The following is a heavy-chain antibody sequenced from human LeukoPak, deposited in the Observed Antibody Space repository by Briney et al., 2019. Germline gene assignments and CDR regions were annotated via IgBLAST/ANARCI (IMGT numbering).Heavy chain of an antibody. CDR2: IYYSGST. Sequence: SETLSLTCTVSGGSISSSSYYWGWIRQPPGKGLEWIGSIYYSGSTYYNPSLKSRVTISVDTSKNLFSLKLSSVTAADTAVYYCARLVATSPRFDYWGQGTLVTVSS. CDR3: ARLVATSPRFDY. D-gene: IGHD5-12*01. J-gene: IGHJ4*02. CDR1: GGSISSSSYY. V-gene: IGHV4-39*01.